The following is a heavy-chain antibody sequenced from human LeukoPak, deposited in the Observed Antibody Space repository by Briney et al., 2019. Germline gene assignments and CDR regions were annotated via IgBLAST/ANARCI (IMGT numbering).Heavy chain of an antibody. CDR2: ISGSGGST. V-gene: IGHV3-23*01. CDR3: ARSPGIAVAGARY. J-gene: IGHJ4*02. CDR1: GFTFSSYA. Sequence: PGGSLRLSCAASGFTFSSYAMSWVRQAPGKGLEWVSAISGSGGSTYYADSVKGRFTISRDNSKNTLYLQMNSLGAEDTAVYYCARSPGIAVAGARYWGQGTLVTVSS. D-gene: IGHD6-19*01.